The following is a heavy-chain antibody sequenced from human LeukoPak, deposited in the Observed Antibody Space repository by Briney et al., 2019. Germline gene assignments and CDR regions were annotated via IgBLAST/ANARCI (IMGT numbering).Heavy chain of an antibody. V-gene: IGHV4-4*07. J-gene: IGHJ4*02. CDR2: IYSSGIT. CDR1: GRSISSYY. Sequence: SETLSLTCTVSGRSISSYYWSWIRQPAGKGLEWIRRIYSSGITNSNPSLKSRVTMSVDTSKNQLSLKLSSVTAADTAVYYCAGTSCSGGSCYLTTKFDYWGQGTLVTVSS. D-gene: IGHD2-15*01. CDR3: AGTSCSGGSCYLTTKFDY.